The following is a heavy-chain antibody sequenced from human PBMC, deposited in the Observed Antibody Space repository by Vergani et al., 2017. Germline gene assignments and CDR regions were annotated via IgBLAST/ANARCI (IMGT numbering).Heavy chain of an antibody. Sequence: EVQLVQSGAEVKKPGESLRISCKGSGYSFTSYWISWVRQMPGKGLEWMGRIDPSDSYTNYSPSFQGHVTISADKSISTAYRQWSSLKASDTAMYYCARATRGEQLVLGGGYYYYGMDVWGQGTTVTVSS. V-gene: IGHV5-10-1*01. CDR2: IDPSDSYT. CDR1: GYSFTSYW. J-gene: IGHJ6*02. CDR3: ARATRGEQLVLGGGYYYYGMDV. D-gene: IGHD6-6*01.